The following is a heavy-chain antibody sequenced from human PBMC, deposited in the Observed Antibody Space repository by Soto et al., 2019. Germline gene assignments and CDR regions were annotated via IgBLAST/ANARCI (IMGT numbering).Heavy chain of an antibody. V-gene: IGHV3-30-3*01. CDR3: AREEFEAGRGHFGC. CDR1: GFTFSTSA. CDR2: ISYGGNNK. Sequence: QVQVVESGGGVVQPGGSLRLSCDASGFTFSTSAMHWVRQAPGKGLEWMAMISYGGNNKYYADSVKGRFTISRDISESTLYLQMNSLRTEDTAVYYCAREEFEAGRGHFGCWGQGTVVSVSS. D-gene: IGHD6-13*01. J-gene: IGHJ4*02.